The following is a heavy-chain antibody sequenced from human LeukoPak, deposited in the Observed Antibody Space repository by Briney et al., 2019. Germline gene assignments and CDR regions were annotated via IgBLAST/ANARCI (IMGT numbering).Heavy chain of an antibody. V-gene: IGHV6-1*01. CDR2: TYYRSEWFN. Sequence: SSTLSLTCAISGDSVSTNSAAWNRVRQSPSRGLEWLGRTYYRSEWFNDYAVSVKSRITINPDTSRNQLSLQLNSVTPEDTAVYYCAREKSSTFDIWGQGTMVTVSS. J-gene: IGHJ3*02. CDR3: AREKSSTFDI. CDR1: GDSVSTNSAA.